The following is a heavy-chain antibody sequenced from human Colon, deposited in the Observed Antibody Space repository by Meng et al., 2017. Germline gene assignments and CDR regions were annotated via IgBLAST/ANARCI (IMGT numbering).Heavy chain of an antibody. Sequence: ASVKVSCKASGCTLTSYAMHWVRQAPGQRLEWMGWINAGNGNTKYSQRFQGRVTITRDTSASTAYMELSSLRSEDTTVYYCARAGYDSSGYYPQPFDYWGQGTLVTGAS. V-gene: IGHV1-3*01. CDR1: GCTLTSYA. CDR2: INAGNGNT. J-gene: IGHJ4*02. CDR3: ARAGYDSSGYYPQPFDY. D-gene: IGHD3-22*01.